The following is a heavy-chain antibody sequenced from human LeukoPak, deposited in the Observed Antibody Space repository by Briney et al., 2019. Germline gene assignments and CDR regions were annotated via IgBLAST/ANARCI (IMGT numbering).Heavy chain of an antibody. D-gene: IGHD6-19*01. J-gene: IGHJ4*02. CDR3: ARGATYSSGWYPLHEAKKNYFDY. CDR1: GGTFSSYA. Sequence: SVKVSCKASGGTFSSYAISWVRQAPGQGLEWMGRIIPIFGTANYAQKFQGRVTITTDESTSTAYMELSSLRSEDTAVYYCARGATYSSGWYPLHEAKKNYFDYWGQGTLVTVSS. CDR2: IIPIFGTA. V-gene: IGHV1-69*05.